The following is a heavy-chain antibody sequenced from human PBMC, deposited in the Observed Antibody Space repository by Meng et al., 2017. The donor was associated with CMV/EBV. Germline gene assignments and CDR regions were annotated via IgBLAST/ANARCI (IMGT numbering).Heavy chain of an antibody. D-gene: IGHD6-19*01. Sequence: SETLSLTCTVSGGSISSYYWSWIRQPPGKGLEWIGYIYYSGSTNYNPSLKSRVTISVDTSKNQFSLKLSSVTAADTAVYYCAGGSGWDLFDYWGQGTLVTVSS. V-gene: IGHV4-59*01. CDR2: IYYSGST. CDR1: GGSISSYY. J-gene: IGHJ4*02. CDR3: AGGSGWDLFDY.